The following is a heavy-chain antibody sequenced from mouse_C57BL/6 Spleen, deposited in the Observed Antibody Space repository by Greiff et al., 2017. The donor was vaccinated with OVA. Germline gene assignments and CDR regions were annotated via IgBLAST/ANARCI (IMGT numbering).Heavy chain of an antibody. CDR2: IDPETGGT. CDR1: GYTFTDYE. Sequence: VQLQQPGAELVRPGASVTLSCKASGYTFTDYEMHWVKQTPVHGLEWIGAIDPETGGTAYNQKFKGKAILTADKSSSTAYMELRSLTSEDSAVYYCTTEELAYFDYWGQGTTLTVSS. J-gene: IGHJ2*01. D-gene: IGHD4-1*01. CDR3: TTEELAYFDY. V-gene: IGHV1-15*01.